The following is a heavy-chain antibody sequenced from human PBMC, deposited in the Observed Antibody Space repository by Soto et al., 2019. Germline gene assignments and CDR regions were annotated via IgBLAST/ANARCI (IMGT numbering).Heavy chain of an antibody. D-gene: IGHD3-16*02. V-gene: IGHV4-31*03. Sequence: SETLSLTCTVSGGSISSGGYYWSWIRQHPGKGLEWIGYIYYSGSTYYNPSLKSRVTISVDKSTNQISLELRSVTAADTAVYYCARTRSATYRHFDCWGQGAQVTVSS. CDR1: GGSISSGGYY. J-gene: IGHJ4*02. CDR2: IYYSGST. CDR3: ARTRSATYRHFDC.